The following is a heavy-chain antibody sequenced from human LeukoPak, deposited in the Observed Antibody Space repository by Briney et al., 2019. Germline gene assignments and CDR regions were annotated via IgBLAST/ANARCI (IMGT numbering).Heavy chain of an antibody. J-gene: IGHJ5*02. CDR1: GYTFTDYY. V-gene: IGHV1-2*02. Sequence: ASVKVSCKASGYTFTDYYMHWVRQAPGQGLEWMGWINPNSGGTNYAQKFQGRVTMTRDTSISTAYMELSRLRSDDTAVYYCARPYCSGGSCYRWFDPWGQGTLVTVSS. CDR2: INPNSGGT. CDR3: ARPYCSGGSCYRWFDP. D-gene: IGHD2-15*01.